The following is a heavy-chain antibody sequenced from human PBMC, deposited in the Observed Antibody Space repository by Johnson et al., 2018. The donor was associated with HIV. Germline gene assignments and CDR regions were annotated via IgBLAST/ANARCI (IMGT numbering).Heavy chain of an antibody. CDR1: GFTVSNNY. V-gene: IGHV3-66*01. CDR2: VHRDGRL. CDR3: ARDDLDSGGFLMAFSV. Sequence: VQLVESGGGLVQPGGSLRLSCAASGFTVSNNYMNWVRQTPGKGLEWVSVVHRDGRLYYADSVKGRFRLSRDNSKNTLYLQMNRLRVEDTAVHYCARDDLDSGGFLMAFSVWGQGTTVTVSS. J-gene: IGHJ3*01. D-gene: IGHD2-15*01.